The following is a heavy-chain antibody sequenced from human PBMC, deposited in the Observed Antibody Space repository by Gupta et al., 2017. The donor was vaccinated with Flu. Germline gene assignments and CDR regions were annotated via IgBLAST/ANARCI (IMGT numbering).Heavy chain of an antibody. CDR3: ARGPSGGDFWSGYYYDY. Sequence: PGKGLEWIGEINHSGSTNYNPSLKSRVTISVDTSKNQFSLKLSSVTAADTAVYYCARGPSGGDFWSGYYYDYWGQGTLVTVSS. J-gene: IGHJ4*02. V-gene: IGHV4-34*01. D-gene: IGHD3-3*01. CDR2: INHSGST.